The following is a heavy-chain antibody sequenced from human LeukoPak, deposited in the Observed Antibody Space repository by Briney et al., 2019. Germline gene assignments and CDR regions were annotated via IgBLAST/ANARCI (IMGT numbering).Heavy chain of an antibody. CDR3: AKADCSSSSCYTVDY. CDR2: ISSDGDST. D-gene: IGHD2-2*02. J-gene: IGHJ4*02. CDR1: GFTFDEYA. Sequence: AGGSLRLSCAASGFTFDEYAMHWVRHAPGKGLQWVSLISSDGDSTNYADSVKGRFTISRDNSKNSLYLQMNSLRTEDTALYYCAKADCSSSSCYTVDYWGQGTLVTVSS. V-gene: IGHV3-43*01.